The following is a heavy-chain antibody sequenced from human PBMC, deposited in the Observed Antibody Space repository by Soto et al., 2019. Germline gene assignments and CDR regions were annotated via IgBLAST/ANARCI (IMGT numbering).Heavy chain of an antibody. CDR2: IIPILGIA. V-gene: IGHV1-69*08. J-gene: IGHJ4*02. D-gene: IGHD3-10*01. Sequence: QVQLVQSGAEVKKPGSSVKVSCKASGGTFSSYTISWVRQAPGQGLEWMGRIIPILGIANYAQKFQGRVTIXXDXSXSTDYMELSSLRSEDTAVYYCAREYQRFGELLGFDYWGQGTLVTVSS. CDR3: AREYQRFGELLGFDY. CDR1: GGTFSSYT.